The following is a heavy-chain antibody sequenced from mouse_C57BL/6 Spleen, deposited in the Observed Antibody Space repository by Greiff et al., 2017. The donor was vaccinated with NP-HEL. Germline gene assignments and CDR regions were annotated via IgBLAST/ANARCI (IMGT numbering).Heavy chain of an antibody. CDR2: INPNYGTT. J-gene: IGHJ4*01. CDR1: GYSFTDYN. Sequence: EVQLQESGPELVKPGASVKISCKASGYSFTDYNMNWVKQSNGKSLEWIGVINPNYGTTSYNQQFKGKATLTVDQSSSTAYMQRNSLTSEDSAVYYCARRAYYYGSRGGAMDYWGQGTSVTVSS. D-gene: IGHD1-1*01. V-gene: IGHV1-39*01. CDR3: ARRAYYYGSRGGAMDY.